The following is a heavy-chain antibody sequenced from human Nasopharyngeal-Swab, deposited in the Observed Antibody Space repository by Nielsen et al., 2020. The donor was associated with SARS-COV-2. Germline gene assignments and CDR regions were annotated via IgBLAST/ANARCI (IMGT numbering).Heavy chain of an antibody. CDR2: IHADGTT. J-gene: IGHJ6*03. CDR3: ARARRNYYYYMDV. CDR1: GFTVTSQY. V-gene: IGHV3-66*01. Sequence: GVLKISCVASGFTVTSQYMSWVRQAPGKGLEWVSLIHADGTTYHADSVKDRFTISRDSSKNTLYLQMNSLRAEDTAVYYCARARRNYYYYMDVWGKGTAVTVSS.